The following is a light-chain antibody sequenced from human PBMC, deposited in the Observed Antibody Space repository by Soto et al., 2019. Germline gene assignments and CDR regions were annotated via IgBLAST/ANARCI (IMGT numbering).Light chain of an antibody. CDR2: DAS. CDR1: QSVSSSY. V-gene: IGKV3D-20*02. Sequence: EIVFTQSPGTLSLSPGERATLSCSASQSVSSSYLAWYQQKLGQAPRLLIYDASNRATGIPARFSGSGSGTDFTLTISSLEPDDIAVYYCQQRSNWRVTFGGGTKVDI. CDR3: QQRSNWRVT. J-gene: IGKJ4*01.